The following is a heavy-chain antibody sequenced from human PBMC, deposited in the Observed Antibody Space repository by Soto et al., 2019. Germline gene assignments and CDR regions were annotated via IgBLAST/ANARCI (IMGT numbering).Heavy chain of an antibody. CDR3: ARGFIRDFYFYYGLDV. D-gene: IGHD3-16*02. CDR1: GGSFSGYY. CDR2: INHSGST. V-gene: IGHV4-34*01. Sequence: SETLSLTCAVYGGSFSGYYWNWIRQPPGKGLEWIGEINHSGSTNYNPSLKSRVTISEDTSNNQFSLRLSSVTAADTAVYYCARGFIRDFYFYYGLDVWGQGTTVTVSS. J-gene: IGHJ6*02.